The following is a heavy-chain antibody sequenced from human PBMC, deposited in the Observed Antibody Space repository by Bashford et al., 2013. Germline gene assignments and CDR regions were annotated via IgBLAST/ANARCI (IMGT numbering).Heavy chain of an antibody. CDR3: AREDGRTLWFGELPRDYYGMDV. Sequence: SVKVSCKASGGTFSSYAISWVRQAPGQGLEWMGGIIPIFGTANYAQKFQGRVTITADESTSTAYMELSSLRSEDTAVYYCAREDGRTLWFGELPRDYYGMDVWGQGTTVTVSS. CDR2: IIPIFGTA. CDR1: GGTFSSYA. J-gene: IGHJ6*02. D-gene: IGHD3-10*01. V-gene: IGHV1-69*13.